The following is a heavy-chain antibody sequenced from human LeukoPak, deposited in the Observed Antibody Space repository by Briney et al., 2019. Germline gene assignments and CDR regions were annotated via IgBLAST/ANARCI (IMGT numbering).Heavy chain of an antibody. D-gene: IGHD5-18*01. CDR1: GFTFSSYE. CDR2: ISSSGSTI. J-gene: IGHJ4*02. Sequence: GGSLRLSCAASGFTFSSYEMNWVRQAPGKGLEWVSYISSSGSTIYYADSVKGRFTISRDNAKNSLYLQMSSLRAEDTAVYYCARDSRTPGYSYGPRLDYWGQGTLVTVSS. V-gene: IGHV3-48*03. CDR3: ARDSRTPGYSYGPRLDY.